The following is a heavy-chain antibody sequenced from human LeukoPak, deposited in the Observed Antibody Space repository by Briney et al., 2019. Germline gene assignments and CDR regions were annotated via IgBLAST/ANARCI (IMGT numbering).Heavy chain of an antibody. V-gene: IGHV3-7*01. J-gene: IGHJ3*01. CDR3: ARKGNAFDF. D-gene: IGHD3-10*01. Sequence: GGSLRLACSASGFTFSSYWMTWVRQAPGKGLEWVANIKLDVSETYYVDSVRGRFTISRDNTKNSLYLQMDSLRDEDTAVYYCARKGNAFDFWGQGTMVTVSS. CDR1: GFTFSSYW. CDR2: IKLDVSET.